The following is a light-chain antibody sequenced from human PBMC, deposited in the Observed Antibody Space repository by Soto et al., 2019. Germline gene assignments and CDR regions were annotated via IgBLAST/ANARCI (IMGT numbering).Light chain of an antibody. V-gene: IGKV2-30*01. J-gene: IGKJ1*01. CDR2: KPS. Sequence: DVVMSQAPLALAVILGRPASISWRSNQGLVYSDGNTYLNWFQQRPGQPPRRLIYKPSTRDSGVPDRFSGSGSGTDFTLTISSVEAEDVGVYYCLQGTYWPWTLGQGTKVDIK. CDR3: LQGTYWPWT. CDR1: QGLVYSDGNTY.